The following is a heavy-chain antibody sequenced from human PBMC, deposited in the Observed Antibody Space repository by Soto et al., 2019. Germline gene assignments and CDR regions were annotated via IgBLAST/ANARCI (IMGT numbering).Heavy chain of an antibody. CDR1: GGSFSGYY. V-gene: IGHV4-34*01. CDR3: ASDTFGYYFDY. CDR2: INHSGST. D-gene: IGHD3-10*01. J-gene: IGHJ4*02. Sequence: SETLSLTCAVYGGSFSGYYWSWIRQPPGKGLEWIGEINHSGSTNYNPSLKSRVTISVDTSKNQFSLKLSSVTAADTAVYYCASDTFGYYFDYWGQGTLVTSPQ.